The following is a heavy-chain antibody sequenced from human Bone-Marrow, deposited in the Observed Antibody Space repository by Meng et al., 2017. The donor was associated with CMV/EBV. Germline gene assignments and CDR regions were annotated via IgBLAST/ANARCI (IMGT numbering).Heavy chain of an antibody. Sequence: GSLRLSCAASGFTFSSYWMSWVRQAPGKGLEWVANIKQDGSEKYYVDSVKGRFTISRDNAKNSLYLQMNSLRAEDTAVYYCAREFLPTYYDFWSGYRAFDIWGQGTMVTVSS. CDR1: GFTFSSYW. D-gene: IGHD3-3*01. J-gene: IGHJ3*02. V-gene: IGHV3-7*01. CDR2: IKQDGSEK. CDR3: AREFLPTYYDFWSGYRAFDI.